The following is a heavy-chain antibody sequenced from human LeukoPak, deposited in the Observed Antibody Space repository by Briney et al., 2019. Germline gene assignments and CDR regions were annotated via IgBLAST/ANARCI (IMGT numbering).Heavy chain of an antibody. Sequence: SETLSLTCTVSGGSISSSSYYWGWIRQPPGKGLEWIGSIYYSGSTYYNPSLKSRVTISVDTSKNQFSLKQSSVTAADTAVYYCARLKPFDYYGSGSRAANWFDPWGQGTLVTVSS. CDR3: ARLKPFDYYGSGSRAANWFDP. J-gene: IGHJ5*02. V-gene: IGHV4-39*07. CDR2: IYYSGST. D-gene: IGHD3-10*01. CDR1: GGSISSSSYY.